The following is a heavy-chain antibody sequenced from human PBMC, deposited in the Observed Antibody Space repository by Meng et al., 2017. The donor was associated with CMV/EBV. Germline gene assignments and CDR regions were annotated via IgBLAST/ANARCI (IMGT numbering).Heavy chain of an antibody. CDR1: GGSIGSGGYY. D-gene: IGHD3-10*01. V-gene: IGHV4-31*02. CDR2: IYYSGST. J-gene: IGHJ5*02. Sequence: GGSIGSGGYYWSWIRQHPGKGLEWIGYIYYSGSTYYNPSLKSRVTISVDTSKNQFSLKLSSVTAADTAVYYCARDTMVRGGVWFDPWGQGTLVTVSS. CDR3: ARDTMVRGGVWFDP.